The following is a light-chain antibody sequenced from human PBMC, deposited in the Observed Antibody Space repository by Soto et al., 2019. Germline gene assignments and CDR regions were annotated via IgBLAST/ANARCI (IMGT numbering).Light chain of an antibody. CDR3: QQYSSSPLT. CDR2: DSN. CDR1: QGIGST. J-gene: IGKJ4*01. V-gene: IGKV3-15*01. Sequence: EIVLTQSPATLSVSPGERVALSCRASQGIGSTLAWYRQQPGQAPGLLIYDSNIRATGVPARFSGTRSGTEFTLTISRLEPEDFAVYYCQQYSSSPLTFGGGTKVDIK.